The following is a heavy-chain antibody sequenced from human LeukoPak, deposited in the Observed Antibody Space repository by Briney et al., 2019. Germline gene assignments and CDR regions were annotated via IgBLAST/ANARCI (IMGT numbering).Heavy chain of an antibody. CDR1: GFTFSSYA. J-gene: IGHJ6*02. V-gene: IGHV3-23*01. D-gene: IGHD6-13*01. Sequence: PGGSLRLSCAASGFTFSSYAMSWVRQAPGKGLEWVSGISGSAGSTYYADSVKGRFTISRDNSKNTLYLQMNSLRAEDTAVYYCAKGASSSWPGGGKIPPSQGGYYYYGMDVWGQGTTVTVSS. CDR2: ISGSAGST. CDR3: AKGASSSWPGGGKIPPSQGGYYYYGMDV.